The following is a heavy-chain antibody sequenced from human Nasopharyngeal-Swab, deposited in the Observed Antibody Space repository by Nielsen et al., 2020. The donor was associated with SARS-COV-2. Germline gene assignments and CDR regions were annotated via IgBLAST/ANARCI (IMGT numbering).Heavy chain of an antibody. Sequence: GESLKISCTASGFTFSNDAMSWVRQAPGKGLEWVSHISVDGRSTYYADSVKGRFTISRDNSKNTLYLQMNSLRAEDTAVYFCAKDWRYGGGYWGQGTLVTVSS. D-gene: IGHD4/OR15-4a*01. CDR1: GFTFSNDA. J-gene: IGHJ4*02. CDR3: AKDWRYGGGY. CDR2: ISVDGRST. V-gene: IGHV3-23*01.